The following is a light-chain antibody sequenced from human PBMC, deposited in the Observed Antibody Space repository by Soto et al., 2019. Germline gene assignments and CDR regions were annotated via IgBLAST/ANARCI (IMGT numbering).Light chain of an antibody. V-gene: IGKV3-20*01. CDR3: HQYLDSPNT. J-gene: IGKJ2*01. CDR1: QSITNKY. Sequence: PGERATFSCRATQSITNKYVAWYQQKAGQAPRLLIYGASTRGTGIPDRFRGSGSGTDFTLSITRLEAEDFAVYYCHQYLDSPNTFGQGTNLEIK. CDR2: GAS.